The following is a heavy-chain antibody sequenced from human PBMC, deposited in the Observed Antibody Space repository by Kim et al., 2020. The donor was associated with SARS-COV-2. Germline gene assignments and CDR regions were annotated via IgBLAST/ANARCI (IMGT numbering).Heavy chain of an antibody. D-gene: IGHD6-25*01. Sequence: GGSLRPSCTASGFTFSNSGMACVRQAPGKGKEWVSAIGVGGSTFYPDSVRGRFIISRDNSENTLYLQMNSLRAEDTAIYYCAKERVGSGWGSYHEYWGQGTLVTVS. J-gene: IGHJ4*02. CDR3: AKERVGSGWGSYHEY. CDR1: GFTFSNSG. V-gene: IGHV3-23*01. CDR2: IGVGGST.